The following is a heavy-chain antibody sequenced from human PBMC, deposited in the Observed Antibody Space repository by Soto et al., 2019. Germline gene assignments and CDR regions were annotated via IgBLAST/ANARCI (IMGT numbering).Heavy chain of an antibody. V-gene: IGHV3-23*01. CDR1: GFTFSSYA. CDR2: ISGSGGST. J-gene: IGHJ4*02. CDR3: AKEGITMIVVVITTYFDY. Sequence: EVQLLESGGGLVQPGGSLRLSCAASGFTFSSYAMSWVRQAPGKGLEWVSAISGSGGSTYYADSVKGRFTISRDNSKNTLYLQMNSLRAEDTAVYYCAKEGITMIVVVITTYFDYWGQGTLVTVSS. D-gene: IGHD3-22*01.